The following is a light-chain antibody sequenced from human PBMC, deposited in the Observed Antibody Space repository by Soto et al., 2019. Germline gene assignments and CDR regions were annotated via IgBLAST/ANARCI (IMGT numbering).Light chain of an antibody. CDR2: LGP. J-gene: IGKJ1*01. V-gene: IGKV2-28*01. Sequence: VMTQSPLSLSVTPGEAASISCMSSARLLHKNGYNYVDWYMQKPGQSPQLLIYLGPNRAYGVPDRFSGSGSDTYFTLEISRVEADDVGVYYGMQPLYSFRTFGQGTKVYIK. CDR3: MQPLYSFRT. CDR1: ARLLHKNGYNY.